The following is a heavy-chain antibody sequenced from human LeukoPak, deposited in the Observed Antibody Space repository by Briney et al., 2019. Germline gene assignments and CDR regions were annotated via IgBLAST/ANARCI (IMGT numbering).Heavy chain of an antibody. CDR2: IIPIFGTA. CDR1: GGTFSSYA. CDR3: ARPRPGRDGYNYAHAFDI. Sequence: ASVKVSCKASGGTFSSYAISWVRQAPGQGLEWMGGIIPIFGTANYAQKFQGRVTITADESTSTAYMELSSLRSEDTAVYYCARPRPGRDGYNYAHAFDIWGQGTMVTVSS. D-gene: IGHD5-24*01. V-gene: IGHV1-69*13. J-gene: IGHJ3*02.